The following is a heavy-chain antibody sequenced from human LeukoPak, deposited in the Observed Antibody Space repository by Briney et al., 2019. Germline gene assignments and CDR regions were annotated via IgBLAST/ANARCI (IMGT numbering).Heavy chain of an antibody. V-gene: IGHV3-33*01. J-gene: IGHJ4*02. CDR1: GXTFSSYG. D-gene: IGHD6-19*01. CDR3: ARDGAVAGTGALDY. Sequence: PGRSLRLSCAASGXTFSSYGMHWVRQAPGKGLEWVAVIWYDGSNKYYADSVKGRFTISRDNSKNTLYLQMNSLRAEDTAVYYCARDGAVAGTGALDYWGQGTLVTVSS. CDR2: IWYDGSNK.